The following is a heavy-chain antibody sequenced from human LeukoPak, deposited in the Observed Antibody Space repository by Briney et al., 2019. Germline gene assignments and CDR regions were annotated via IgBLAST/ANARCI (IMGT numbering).Heavy chain of an antibody. D-gene: IGHD3-22*01. CDR3: ARVDYYDSSGYYAFDY. V-gene: IGHV4-39*07. J-gene: IGHJ4*02. CDR2: IYYSGST. CDR1: GGSISSSSYY. Sequence: SETLSLTCTVSGGSISSSSYYWGWIRQPPGKGLEWIGSIYYSGSTYYNPSLKSRVTISVDTSKNQFSLKLSSVTAADTAVYYCARVDYYDSSGYYAFDYWGQGTLVTVSS.